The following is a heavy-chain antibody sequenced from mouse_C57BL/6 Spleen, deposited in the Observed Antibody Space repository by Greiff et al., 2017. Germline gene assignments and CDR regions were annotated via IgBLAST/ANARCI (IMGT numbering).Heavy chain of an antibody. CDR3: ARDRYYGSSPMGCDY. J-gene: IGHJ2*01. V-gene: IGHV5-4*01. CDR1: GFTFSSYA. Sequence: EVKVVESGGGLVKPGGSLKLSCAASGFTFSSYAMSWVRQTPETRLEWVATISAGGSYTYYPDNVKGRCTISRDNAKNNLYLQMRHLKSEDTAMYYCARDRYYGSSPMGCDYWGQGTTLTVSS. D-gene: IGHD1-1*01. CDR2: ISAGGSYT.